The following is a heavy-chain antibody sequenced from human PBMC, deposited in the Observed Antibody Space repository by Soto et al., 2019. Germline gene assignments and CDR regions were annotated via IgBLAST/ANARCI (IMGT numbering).Heavy chain of an antibody. V-gene: IGHV1-8*01. CDR3: ACGHRSCGVDY. J-gene: IGHJ4*02. CDR2: MNPNSGNT. D-gene: IGHD2-15*01. Sequence: SVKVSCKAAGYTFTSYDINWVRQATGQDFEWMGWMNPNSGNTAYAQKFQGRVTMTRDTSKSTAFMELSSLTSEDTAGYYCACGHRSCGVDYWGQGTLVTVSS. CDR1: GYTFTSYD.